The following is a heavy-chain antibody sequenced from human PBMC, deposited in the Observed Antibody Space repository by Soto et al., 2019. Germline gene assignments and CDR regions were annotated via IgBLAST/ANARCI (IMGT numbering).Heavy chain of an antibody. CDR3: ARTYCSSTSCPEGYSYGSDY. CDR1: GGSISSGDYY. V-gene: IGHV4-30-4*01. J-gene: IGHJ4*02. Sequence: PSETLSLTCTVSGGSISSGDYYWSWIRQPPGKGLEWIGYIYYSGSTYYNPSLKSRVTISVDTSKNQFSLKLSSVTAADTAVYYCARTYCSSTSCPEGYSYGSDYWRQGTLVTVSS. CDR2: IYYSGST. D-gene: IGHD2-2*01.